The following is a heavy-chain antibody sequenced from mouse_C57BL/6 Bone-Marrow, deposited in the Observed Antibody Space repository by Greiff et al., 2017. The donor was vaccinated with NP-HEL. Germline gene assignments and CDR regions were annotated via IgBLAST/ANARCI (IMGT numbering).Heavy chain of an antibody. V-gene: IGHV1-81*01. CDR2: IYPRSGNT. CDR1: GYTFTSYG. Sequence: QVQLQQSGAELARPGASVKLSCKASGYTFTSYGISWVKQRTGQGLEWIGEIYPRSGNTYYNEKVKGKATLTADKSSSTTYMDLRSLTAEDSAVYFCAGGLRFDDWGKGTTLTAST. J-gene: IGHJ2*01. CDR3: AGGLRFDD. D-gene: IGHD3-3*01.